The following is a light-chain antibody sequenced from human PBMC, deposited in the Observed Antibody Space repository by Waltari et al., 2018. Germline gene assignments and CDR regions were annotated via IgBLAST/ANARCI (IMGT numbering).Light chain of an antibody. V-gene: IGKV3-20*01. CDR1: QSVSSSY. J-gene: IGKJ3*01. Sequence: EIVLTQSPGTLSLSPGERATLSCRASQSVSSSYLAWYQQKPGQAPSLLIYGASSRATGIPDMFSGGGSGTDFTLTISRLEPEDFAVYYCQQYGSSPFTFGPGTKVDIK. CDR2: GAS. CDR3: QQYGSSPFT.